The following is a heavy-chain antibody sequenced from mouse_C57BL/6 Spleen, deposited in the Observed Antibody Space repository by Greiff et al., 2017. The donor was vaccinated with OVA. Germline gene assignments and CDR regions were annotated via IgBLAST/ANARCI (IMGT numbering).Heavy chain of an antibody. V-gene: IGHV14-1*01. D-gene: IGHD1-1*01. J-gene: IGHJ2*01. CDR3: TTGYGSLYYFDY. Sequence: EVKLMESGAELVRPGASVKLSCTASGFNIKDYYMHWVKQRPEQGLEWIGRIDPEDGDTEYAPKFQGKATMTADTSSNTAYLQLSSLTSEDTAVYYCTTGYGSLYYFDYWGQGTTLTVSS. CDR1: GFNIKDYY. CDR2: IDPEDGDT.